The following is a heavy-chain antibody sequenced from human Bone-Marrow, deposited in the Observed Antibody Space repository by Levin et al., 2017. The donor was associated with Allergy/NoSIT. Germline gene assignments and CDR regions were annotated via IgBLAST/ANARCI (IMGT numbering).Heavy chain of an antibody. J-gene: IGHJ4*02. D-gene: IGHD2-2*01. CDR3: AKDEEVPAANTPILPCW. Sequence: GESLKISCAASGFTFSSYAMSWVRQAPGKGLEWVSAISGSGGSTYYADSVKGRFTISRDNSKNTLYLQMNSLRAEDTAVYYCAKDEEVPAANTPILPCWWGQGTLVTVSS. CDR2: ISGSGGST. V-gene: IGHV3-23*01. CDR1: GFTFSSYA.